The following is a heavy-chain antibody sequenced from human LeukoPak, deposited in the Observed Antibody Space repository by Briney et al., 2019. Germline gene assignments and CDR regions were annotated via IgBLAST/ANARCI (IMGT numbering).Heavy chain of an antibody. CDR1: GGSIRSYY. V-gene: IGHV4-59*03. Sequence: ETLSLTCTVSGGSIRSYYWTWIRQPPGKGLEWIGYMYYTGSTKYNPSLKSRVRISVDTSKNQFSLTLTSVTAADTAVYYCAAVVVSGTPYFDYWGQGTLVTVSS. CDR3: AAVVVSGTPYFDY. D-gene: IGHD2-21*02. J-gene: IGHJ4*02. CDR2: MYYTGST.